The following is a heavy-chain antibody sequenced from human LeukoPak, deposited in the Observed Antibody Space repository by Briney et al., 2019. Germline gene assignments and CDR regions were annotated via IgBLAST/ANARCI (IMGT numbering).Heavy chain of an antibody. Sequence: GASVKVSCKASGYTFTTHDLTWVRQATGQGLEWMGWMNPGNGDTAYAQKFQGRVTMTRDTSMSTAYMELNNLGPEDTAIYYCARGARGGGSYHDHWGQGTLVTVSS. V-gene: IGHV1-8*01. CDR1: GYTFTTHD. D-gene: IGHD1-26*01. J-gene: IGHJ4*02. CDR2: MNPGNGDT. CDR3: ARGARGGGSYHDH.